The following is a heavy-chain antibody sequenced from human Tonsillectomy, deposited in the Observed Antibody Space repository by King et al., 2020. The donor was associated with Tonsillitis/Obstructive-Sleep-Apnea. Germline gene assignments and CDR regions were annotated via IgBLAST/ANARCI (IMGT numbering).Heavy chain of an antibody. CDR1: GITFSSYG. CDR2: IWYDGSKK. J-gene: IGHJ4*02. Sequence: VQLVESGGGVVQPGRSLRLSCAASGITFSSYGMHWVRQAPGKGLEWVAVIWYDGSKKHYADSVKGRFTISRDNSKNTLYLQMNSLRAEDTAVYYCASFLGVFENWGQGTLVTVSS. D-gene: IGHD3-16*01. CDR3: ASFLGVFEN. V-gene: IGHV3-33*01.